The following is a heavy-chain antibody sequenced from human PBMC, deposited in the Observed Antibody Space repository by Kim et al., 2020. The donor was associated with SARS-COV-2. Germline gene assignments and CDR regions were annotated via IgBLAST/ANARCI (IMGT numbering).Heavy chain of an antibody. V-gene: IGHV3-72*01. CDR1: GFTFSDHY. D-gene: IGHD6-6*01. CDR3: ARGGSSSSNYYYGLDV. J-gene: IGHJ6*02. CDR2: TRNKAKSYTT. Sequence: GGSLRLSRAASGFTFSDHYMDWVRQAPGKGLEWVGRTRNKAKSYTTEYAASVKGRFTISRDDSKNSLYLQMNSLKTEDTAVYYCARGGSSSSNYYYGLDVWGQGTTVTVSS.